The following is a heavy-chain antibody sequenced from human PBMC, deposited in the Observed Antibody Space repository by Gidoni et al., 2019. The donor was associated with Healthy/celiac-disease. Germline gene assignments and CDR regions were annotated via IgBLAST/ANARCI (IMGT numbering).Heavy chain of an antibody. V-gene: IGHV4-34*01. CDR1: GGSFSGYY. CDR3: ARVRYCSSTSCYQTLFDY. Sequence: QVQLQQWGAGLLKPSETLSLTCAVYGGSFSGYYWSWIRQPPGKGLEWIGEINHSGSTNYNPSLKSRVTISVDTSKNQFSLKLSSVTAADTAVYYCARVRYCSSTSCYQTLFDYWGQGTLVTVSS. CDR2: INHSGST. J-gene: IGHJ4*02. D-gene: IGHD2-2*01.